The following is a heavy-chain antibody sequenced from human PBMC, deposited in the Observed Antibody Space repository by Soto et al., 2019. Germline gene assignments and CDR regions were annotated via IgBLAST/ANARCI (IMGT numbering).Heavy chain of an antibody. CDR1: GGSINSGGYY. CDR2: IYYSGST. D-gene: IGHD3-3*01. V-gene: IGHV4-31*03. Sequence: SETLSLTCTVSGGSINSGGYYWSWIRKHPGKGLEWIGYIYYSGSTYYNPSLKSRVTISIDTSKNQFSLKLSSVTAADTAVYYCARAQTIFGIITVFDYWGQGTLVTVSS. CDR3: ARAQTIFGIITVFDY. J-gene: IGHJ4*02.